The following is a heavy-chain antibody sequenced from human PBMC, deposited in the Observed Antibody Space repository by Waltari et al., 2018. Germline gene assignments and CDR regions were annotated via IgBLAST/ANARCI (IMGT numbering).Heavy chain of an antibody. CDR2: IIPTCGTA. CDR1: GGTFSSYA. Sequence: QVQLVQSGAEVKKPGSSVKVSCKASGGTFSSYAISWVRQAPGQGLEWMGGIIPTCGTANYAQKFQGRVTITADESTSTAYMELSSLRSEDTAVYYCASPVRFGSGSYFDYWGQGTLVTVSS. D-gene: IGHD3-10*01. CDR3: ASPVRFGSGSYFDY. J-gene: IGHJ4*02. V-gene: IGHV1-69*01.